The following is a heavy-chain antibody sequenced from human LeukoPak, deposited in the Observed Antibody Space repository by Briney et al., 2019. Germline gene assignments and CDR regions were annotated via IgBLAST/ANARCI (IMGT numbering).Heavy chain of an antibody. V-gene: IGHV1-46*01. CDR3: TTGSDY. Sequence: GASVTVSCKASGYTFTTYYMHWVRQAPGQGLEWVGIINPSAGSTSYAPRLQGRVTVTRDTSTATVYMELSSLRSEDTAVYYCTTGSDYWGQGTLVTVSS. CDR2: INPSAGST. CDR1: GYTFTTYY. J-gene: IGHJ4*02.